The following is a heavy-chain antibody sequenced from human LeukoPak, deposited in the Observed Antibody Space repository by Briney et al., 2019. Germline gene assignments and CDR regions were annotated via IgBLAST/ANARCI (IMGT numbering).Heavy chain of an antibody. CDR1: GFTFSSYA. D-gene: IGHD1-26*01. J-gene: IGHJ4*02. CDR3: ARSGSDFDY. Sequence: GGSLRLSCAASGFTFSSYAMHWVRQAPGKGLEWVAFIRYDGSHKYYADSVKGRFTISRDNSKNTLYLQMNSLRAEDTAVYYCARSGSDFDYWGQGTLVTVS. V-gene: IGHV3-30*04. CDR2: IRYDGSHK.